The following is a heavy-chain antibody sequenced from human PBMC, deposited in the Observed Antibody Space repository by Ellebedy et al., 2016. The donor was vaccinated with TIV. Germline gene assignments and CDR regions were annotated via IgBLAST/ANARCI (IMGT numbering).Heavy chain of an antibody. CDR3: SRDGTEGAVFRYPGGMDV. J-gene: IGHJ6*02. CDR2: ITGSSYTK. D-gene: IGHD3-9*01. V-gene: IGHV3-48*01. Sequence: GESLKISCVASGFTFSSYTMNWVRQAPGQGLEWISYITGSSYTKHYADSVTGRFTISRDNARNSVFLQLNSLRPEDTAVYYCSRDGTEGAVFRYPGGMDVWGRGTTVTVSS. CDR1: GFTFSSYT.